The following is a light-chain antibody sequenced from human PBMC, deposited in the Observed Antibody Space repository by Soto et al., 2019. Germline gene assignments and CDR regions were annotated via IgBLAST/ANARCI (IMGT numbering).Light chain of an antibody. V-gene: IGLV2-14*01. CDR2: DVS. CDR1: SSDVGGYNY. J-gene: IGLJ1*01. Sequence: QSVLTQPASVSGSPGQSITISCTGTSSDVGGYNYVSWYQQHPGKAPKLMIYDVSNRPSGVSNRFSGSKSGNTASLTISGLQAEDEADYYCSSYTSSSSLLIFVTGTKVTDL. CDR3: SSYTSSSSLLI.